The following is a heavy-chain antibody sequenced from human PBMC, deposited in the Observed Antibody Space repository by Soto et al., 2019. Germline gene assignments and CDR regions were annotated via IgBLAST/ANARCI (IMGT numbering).Heavy chain of an antibody. Sequence: EVQLVESGGGLVQPGGSLRLSCAASGFIFSNYEMNWVRQAPGKGLHWVSFISPTGNKIYYGESVKGRFTISRDNAKNTVFLQRNSLTAEDTAVYFCATSFPSFAAPDSRGHGTLVTVAS. CDR2: ISPTGNKI. D-gene: IGHD2-15*01. CDR1: GFIFSNYE. J-gene: IGHJ5*01. CDR3: ATSFPSFAAPDS. V-gene: IGHV3-48*03.